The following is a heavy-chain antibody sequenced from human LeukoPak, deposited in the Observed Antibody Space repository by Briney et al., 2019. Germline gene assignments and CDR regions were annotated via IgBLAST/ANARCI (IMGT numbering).Heavy chain of an antibody. J-gene: IGHJ5*02. CDR2: INTNTGNP. V-gene: IGHV7-4-1*02. CDR1: GYTFISYA. Sequence: ASVKVSCKASGYTFISYAMNWVRQAPGQGLEWMGWINTNTGNPTYAQGFTGRFVFSLDTSVSTAYLQISSLKAEDTAVYYCARGGRWLSSYNWFDPWGQGTLVTVSS. CDR3: ARGGRWLSSYNWFDP. D-gene: IGHD4-23*01.